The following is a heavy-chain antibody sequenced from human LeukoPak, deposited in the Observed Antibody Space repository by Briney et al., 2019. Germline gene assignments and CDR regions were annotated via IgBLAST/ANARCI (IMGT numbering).Heavy chain of an antibody. CDR1: GGTFSSYA. V-gene: IGHV1-69*05. Sequence: ASVTVSCKASGGTFSSYAISWVRQAPGQGLEWMGGIIPIFCTANYEQKFQGRVTITTDECTSTAYMELSSLRSEDTAVYYCASTLCALANWFDPWGQGTLVTVSS. CDR3: ASTLCALANWFDP. J-gene: IGHJ5*02. CDR2: IIPIFCTA. D-gene: IGHD2-21*01.